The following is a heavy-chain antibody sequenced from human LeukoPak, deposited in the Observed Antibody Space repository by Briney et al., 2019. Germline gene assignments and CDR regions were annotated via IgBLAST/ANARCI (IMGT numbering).Heavy chain of an antibody. CDR2: IYPGDSDT. V-gene: IGHV5-51*01. CDR3: ARLLGYCSSTSCYNNYMDV. D-gene: IGHD2-2*02. Sequence: GESLKISCKGSGYSFTSYWIGWVRQMPGKGLEWMGIIYPGDSDTRYSPSFQGQVTISADKSISTAYLQWSSLKASDTAMYYCARLLGYCSSTSCYNNYMDVWGKGTTVTVSS. J-gene: IGHJ6*03. CDR1: GYSFTSYW.